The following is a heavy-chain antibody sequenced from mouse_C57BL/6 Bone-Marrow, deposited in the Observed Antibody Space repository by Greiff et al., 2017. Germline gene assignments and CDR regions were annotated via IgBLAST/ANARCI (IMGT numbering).Heavy chain of an antibody. D-gene: IGHD2-4*01. CDR2: ISSDGDYI. Sequence: EVMLVESGEGLVKPGGSLKLSCAASGFTFSSYAMSWVRQTPEKRLEWVAYISSDGDYIYYADTVKGRFTIFSDNARNTLYLQMSSLKSEDTAMYYCTRDQGGSMITTFAYWGQGTLVTVSA. J-gene: IGHJ3*01. CDR1: GFTFSSYA. V-gene: IGHV5-9-1*02. CDR3: TRDQGGSMITTFAY.